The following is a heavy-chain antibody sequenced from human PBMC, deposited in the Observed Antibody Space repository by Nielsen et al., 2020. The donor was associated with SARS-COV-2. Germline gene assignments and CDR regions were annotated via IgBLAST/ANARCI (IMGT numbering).Heavy chain of an antibody. CDR1: GFTFSSYG. V-gene: IGHV3-30*18. CDR2: ISYDGSNK. D-gene: IGHD5-12*01. Sequence: GGSLRLSCAASGFTFSSYGMHWVRQAPGKGLEWVAVISYDGSNKYYADSVKGRFTISRDNSKNTLYLQMNSLRAEDTAVYYCAKDHYKVVFGYGHYWGQGTLVTVSS. J-gene: IGHJ4*02. CDR3: AKDHYKVVFGYGHY.